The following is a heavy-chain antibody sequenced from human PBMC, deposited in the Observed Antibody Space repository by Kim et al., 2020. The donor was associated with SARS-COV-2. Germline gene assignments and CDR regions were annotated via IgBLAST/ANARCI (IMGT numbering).Heavy chain of an antibody. J-gene: IGHJ6*02. CDR1: GFTFDDYA. Sequence: GGSLRLSCAASGFTFDDYAMHWVRQAPGKGLEWVSLISWDGGSTYYADSVKGRFTISRDNSKNSLYLQMNSLRAEDTALYYCAKGVTLRYFDWSSYGMDVWGQGTTVTVSS. CDR2: ISWDGGST. CDR3: AKGVTLRYFDWSSYGMDV. V-gene: IGHV3-43D*03. D-gene: IGHD3-9*01.